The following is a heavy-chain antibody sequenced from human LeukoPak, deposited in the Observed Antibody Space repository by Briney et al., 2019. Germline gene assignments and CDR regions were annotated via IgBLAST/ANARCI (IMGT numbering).Heavy chain of an antibody. D-gene: IGHD3-3*01. CDR1: GFTFSSYE. CDR3: TRVSWRGEIY. J-gene: IGHJ4*02. V-gene: IGHV3-48*03. CDR2: ISRGGSPI. Sequence: GGSLRLSCAASGFTFSSYEMNWVRQAPGKGLEWVSSISRGGSPIYYADSVKGRFTASRDNAKKSLFLQMNSLRAEDTAVYYCTRVSWRGEIYWGQGTLVSVSS.